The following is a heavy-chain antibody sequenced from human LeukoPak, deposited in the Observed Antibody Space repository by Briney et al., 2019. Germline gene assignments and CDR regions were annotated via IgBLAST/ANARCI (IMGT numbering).Heavy chain of an antibody. V-gene: IGHV1-46*01. CDR3: ARTGFGVVMINWYFDL. CDR1: GYTFTGYY. CDR2: INPSGGST. D-gene: IGHD3-3*01. J-gene: IGHJ2*01. Sequence: AASVKVSCKASGYTFTGYYMHWVRQAPGQGLEWMGIINPSGGSTSYAQKFQGRVTMTRDMSTSTVYMELSSLRSEDTAVYYCARTGFGVVMINWYFDLWGRGTLVTVSS.